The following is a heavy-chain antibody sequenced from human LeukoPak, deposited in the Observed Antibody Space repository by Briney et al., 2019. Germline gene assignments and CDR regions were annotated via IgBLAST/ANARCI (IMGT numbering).Heavy chain of an antibody. CDR1: GFTFSGSA. J-gene: IGHJ4*02. CDR2: IRSKANSYAT. Sequence: PGGSPRLSCAASGFTFSGSAMHWVRQASGKGLEWVGRIRSKANSYATAYAASVKGRFTISRDDSKNTAYLQMNSLKTEDTAVYYCTRHGDSSSWYEDYWGQGTLVTVSS. V-gene: IGHV3-73*01. CDR3: TRHGDSSSWYEDY. D-gene: IGHD6-13*01.